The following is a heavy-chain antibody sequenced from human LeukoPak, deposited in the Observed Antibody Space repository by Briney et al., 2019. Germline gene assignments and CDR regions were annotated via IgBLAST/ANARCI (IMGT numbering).Heavy chain of an antibody. J-gene: IGHJ4*02. D-gene: IGHD1-26*01. CDR2: INPNSGGT. CDR1: GYTFTAYY. V-gene: IGHV1-2*02. CDR3: ARGVSGTYRFDY. Sequence: ASVKVSCKASGYTFTAYYMHWVRQAPGQGLEWMGWINPNSGGTNYAQKFQGRVTMTRDTSISTAYMEPSRLRSDDTAVYYCARGVSGTYRFDYWGQGTLVTVSS.